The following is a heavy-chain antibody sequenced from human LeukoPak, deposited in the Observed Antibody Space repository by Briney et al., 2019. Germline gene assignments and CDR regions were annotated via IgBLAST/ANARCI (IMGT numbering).Heavy chain of an antibody. CDR3: ARRLGYCSGGNCYYFDY. J-gene: IGHJ4*02. Sequence: GGSLRLSCAASGFTFSSYSMNWVRQAPGKGLEWVSSISSSSSYIYYADSVKGRFTISRDNSKNTLYLQMNSLRADDTAVYYCARRLGYCSGGNCYYFDYWGQGTLVTVSS. CDR2: ISSSSSYI. V-gene: IGHV3-21*04. CDR1: GFTFSSYS. D-gene: IGHD2-15*01.